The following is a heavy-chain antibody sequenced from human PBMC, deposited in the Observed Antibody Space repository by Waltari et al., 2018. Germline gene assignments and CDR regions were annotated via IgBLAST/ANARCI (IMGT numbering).Heavy chain of an antibody. V-gene: IGHV3-74*01. CDR1: GFRFSDYW. CDR3: ARKGGRGYTYGPFYYDS. D-gene: IGHD5-18*01. CDR2: INSDGSSI. Sequence: EVQLVEAGGDIVQPGGSLGLSCAASGFRFSDYWWPWSRQVPGKGLVWVSRINSDGSSISYSDSVKGRFTISRDNSKNMLYLQLNSLRAEDTAVYYCARKGGRGYTYGPFYYDSWGQGTLVTVSS. J-gene: IGHJ4*02.